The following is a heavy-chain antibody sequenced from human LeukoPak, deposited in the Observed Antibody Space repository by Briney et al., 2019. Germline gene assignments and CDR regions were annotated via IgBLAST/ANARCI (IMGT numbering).Heavy chain of an antibody. D-gene: IGHD3-10*01. CDR1: GYTFTGYY. J-gene: IGHJ4*02. V-gene: IGHV1-46*01. CDR3: SCYYGSGRAPAIDY. Sequence: GASVKVSCKASGYTFTGYYMHWVRQAPGQGLEWMGIINPSGGSTSYAQKFQGRVTMTRDTSTSTVYMELSSLRSEDTAVYYCSCYYGSGRAPAIDYWGQGTLVTVSS. CDR2: INPSGGST.